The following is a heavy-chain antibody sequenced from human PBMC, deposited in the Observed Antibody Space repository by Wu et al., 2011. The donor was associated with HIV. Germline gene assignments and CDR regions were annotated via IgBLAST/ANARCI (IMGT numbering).Heavy chain of an antibody. J-gene: IGHJ6*03. CDR2: ILPMFGST. V-gene: IGHV1-69*14. CDR1: ETTFSGYA. D-gene: IGHD2-2*01. CDR3: ARSGVSAEYYFYYMNV. Sequence: QVQLVQSGAEVKKPGSSGLRSPARLLETTFSGYAVSWVRQAPGQGLEWMGGILPMFGSTNYARKFQGRVTITADKSATTVYMELRSLRSEDTAMYYCARSGVSAEYYFYYMNVWGKGTTVTVSS.